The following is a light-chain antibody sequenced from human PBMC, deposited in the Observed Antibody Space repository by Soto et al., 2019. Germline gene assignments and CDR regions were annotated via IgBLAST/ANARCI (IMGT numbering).Light chain of an antibody. Sequence: DIQRTQSPYSLSASVGDRVTITCGASQSISSWLAWYQQKPGKAPKLLIYDASSLESGVPSRFSGSGSGTEFTLTISSLQPDDFATYYCQQYNSYSPWTFGQGTKVDIK. CDR2: DAS. J-gene: IGKJ1*01. V-gene: IGKV1-5*01. CDR1: QSISSW. CDR3: QQYNSYSPWT.